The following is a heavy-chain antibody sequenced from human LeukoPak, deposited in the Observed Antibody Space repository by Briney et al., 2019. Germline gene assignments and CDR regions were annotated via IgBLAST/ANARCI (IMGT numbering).Heavy chain of an antibody. J-gene: IGHJ4*02. V-gene: IGHV4-59*01. Sequence: SETLSLTCTASGGSFSSYYWSWIRQPPGKGLEWVGYIFYSGGTDYNPSLTSRVTISVDTSNNQFSLRLTSVTAADTAVYYCARVSGYHWESFYDYWGQGTLVTVSS. D-gene: IGHD5-12*01. CDR1: GGSFSSYY. CDR2: IFYSGGT. CDR3: ARVSGYHWESFYDY.